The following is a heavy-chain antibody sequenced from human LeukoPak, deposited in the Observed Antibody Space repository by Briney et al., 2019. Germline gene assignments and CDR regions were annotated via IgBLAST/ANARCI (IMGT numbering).Heavy chain of an antibody. CDR2: ISSSSSYI. D-gene: IGHD1-26*01. V-gene: IGHV3-21*01. CDR3: ASGSYYVRDDY. J-gene: IGHJ4*02. CDR1: GFTFSSYS. Sequence: GGSLRLSCAASGFTFSSYSMNWVRQAPGKGLEWVSSISSSSSYIYYADSVKGRFTISRDNSKNTLYLQMNSLRAEDTAVYYCASGSYYVRDDYWGQGTLITVSS.